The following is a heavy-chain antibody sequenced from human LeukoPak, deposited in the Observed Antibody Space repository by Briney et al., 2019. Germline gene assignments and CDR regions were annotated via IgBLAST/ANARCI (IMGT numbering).Heavy chain of an antibody. Sequence: ASVKVSCKASGYTFTGYYMHWVRQAPGQGLEWMGWINPNSGGTNYAQKFQGRVTMTRDTSISTAYMELSRLRSDDTAVYYCARDGYCSSTSCRWYYYGMDVWGQRTTVTVSS. V-gene: IGHV1-2*02. CDR3: ARDGYCSSTSCRWYYYGMDV. J-gene: IGHJ6*02. D-gene: IGHD2-2*03. CDR2: INPNSGGT. CDR1: GYTFTGYY.